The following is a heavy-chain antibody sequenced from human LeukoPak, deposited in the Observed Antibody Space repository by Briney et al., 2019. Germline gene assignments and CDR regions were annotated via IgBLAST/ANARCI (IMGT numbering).Heavy chain of an antibody. V-gene: IGHV3-21*01. Sequence: PGGSLRLSCAASGFTFSSYSMNWVRQAPGKGLEWVSSISSSSSYIYYADSVKGRFTISRDNAKNSLYLQMNSLRAEDTAVYYCARATAQQLKSPFDYWGQGTLVTVSS. CDR3: ARATAQQLKSPFDY. CDR2: ISSSSSYI. J-gene: IGHJ4*02. D-gene: IGHD6-13*01. CDR1: GFTFSSYS.